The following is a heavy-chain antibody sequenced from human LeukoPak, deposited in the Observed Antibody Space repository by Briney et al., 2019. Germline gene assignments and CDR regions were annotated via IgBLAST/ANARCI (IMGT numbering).Heavy chain of an antibody. D-gene: IGHD4-17*01. J-gene: IGHJ4*02. CDR3: ASGTFDDYGDYDRGDYFDH. CDR2: IYYRGLT. CDR1: GASISSSSSS. V-gene: IGHV4-39*02. Sequence: PSETLSLTCTVSGASISSSSSSWGWVRQPRGKGPEGIERIYYRGLTYDTPSLKSRVSISVAPSKNHFSLKVSSVTAADTAVYYCASGTFDDYGDYDRGDYFDHWGQGTLVTVSS.